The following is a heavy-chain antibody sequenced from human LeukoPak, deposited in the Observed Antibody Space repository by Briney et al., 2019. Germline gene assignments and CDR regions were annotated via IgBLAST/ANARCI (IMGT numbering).Heavy chain of an antibody. CDR2: IYNSGNT. CDR1: GDSITRNY. D-gene: IGHD6-25*01. J-gene: IGHJ6*03. V-gene: IGHV4-4*07. Sequence: PSETLSLTCTVSGDSITRNYWSWIRQPAGKGLEWIGRIYNSGNTDYSPSLESRVTMSTDTSRNQFSLKLSSATAADTAVYYCARNERRAQKDTYYAYFYYRDVWGKGSTVTVPS. CDR3: ARNERRAQKDTYYAYFYYRDV.